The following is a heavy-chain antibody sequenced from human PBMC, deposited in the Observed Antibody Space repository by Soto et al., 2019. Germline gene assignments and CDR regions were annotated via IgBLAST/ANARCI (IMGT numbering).Heavy chain of an antibody. CDR1: GGSINSYW. CDR3: ARDIGSYAYGEGY. V-gene: IGHV4-4*07. CDR2: VYSSGTT. J-gene: IGHJ4*02. D-gene: IGHD3-10*01. Sequence: SETLSLTCSVSGGSINSYWWSWIRQPAGKGLEWIGRVYSSGTTDYNPSLNSRATLSVETSKNQFFLKLSSVTAADTAVYYCARDIGSYAYGEGYWGQGIQVTVSS.